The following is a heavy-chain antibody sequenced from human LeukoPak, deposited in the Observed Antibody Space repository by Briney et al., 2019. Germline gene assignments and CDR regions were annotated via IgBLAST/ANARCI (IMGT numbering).Heavy chain of an antibody. CDR2: IWYDGSNK. J-gene: IGHJ4*02. Sequence: GRSLRLSCAASGFTFSSYGMHWVRQAPGKGLEWVAVIWYDGSNKYYADSVKGRFTISRDNSKNTLYLQMNSLRAEDTAVYYCARDPGSGWFSFDYWGQGTLVTVS. CDR3: ARDPGSGWFSFDY. D-gene: IGHD6-19*01. V-gene: IGHV3-33*01. CDR1: GFTFSSYG.